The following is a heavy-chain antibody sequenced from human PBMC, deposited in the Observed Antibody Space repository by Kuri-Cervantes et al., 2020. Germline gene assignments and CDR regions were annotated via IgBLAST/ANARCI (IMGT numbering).Heavy chain of an antibody. J-gene: IGHJ6*02. CDR3: ARGAPQYCSGGSCFYYYYYGMDV. CDR2: IYYSGST. D-gene: IGHD2-15*01. V-gene: IGHV4-30-4*01. Sequence: SCTVSGGSISSGDYYWSWIRQPPGKGLEWIGYIYYSGSTYYNPSLKSRVTISVDTSKNQFSLKLSSVTAADTAVYYCARGAPQYCSGGSCFYYYYYGMDVWGQGTTVTVSS. CDR1: GGSISSGDYY.